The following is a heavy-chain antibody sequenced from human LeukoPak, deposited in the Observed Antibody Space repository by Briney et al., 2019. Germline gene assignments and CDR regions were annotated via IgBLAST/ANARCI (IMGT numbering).Heavy chain of an antibody. CDR3: AKDRDPGIAVAGTRFDY. CDR2: ISGSGGST. J-gene: IGHJ4*02. Sequence: PGGSLRLSCAASGFTFSSYAMSWVRQAPGKGLEWVSAISGSGGSTYYADSVKGRFTISRDNSKNTPYLQMNSLRAEDTAVYYCAKDRDPGIAVAGTRFDYWGQGTLVTVSS. V-gene: IGHV3-23*01. CDR1: GFTFSSYA. D-gene: IGHD6-19*01.